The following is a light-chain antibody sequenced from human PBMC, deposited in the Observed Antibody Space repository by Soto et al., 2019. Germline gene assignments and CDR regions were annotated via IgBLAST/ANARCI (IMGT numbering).Light chain of an antibody. Sequence: EIVLTQSPVTLSLSPGDRATLSCRTSQNVTSSYLAWYQQRHGQAPRLLIYGTSSRANGIPDRFSGSGYGTDFTLTISRLEPEDVAVYYWQQYNSSPPMYTFGQGTKLEIK. CDR1: QNVTSSY. V-gene: IGKV3-20*01. J-gene: IGKJ2*01. CDR2: GTS. CDR3: QQYNSSPPMYT.